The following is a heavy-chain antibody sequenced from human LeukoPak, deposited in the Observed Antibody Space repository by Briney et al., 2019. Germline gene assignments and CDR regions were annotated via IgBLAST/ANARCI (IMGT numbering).Heavy chain of an antibody. CDR2: IYYSGST. V-gene: IGHV4-59*01. CDR1: GGSISSYY. CDR3: ARASGYSYGDFDL. J-gene: IGHJ2*01. D-gene: IGHD5-18*01. Sequence: SETLSLTCTVSGGSISSYYWSWIRQPPGKGLEWIGYIYYSGSTSYNPSLKSRVTISVDTSKNQFSLKLSSVTAADTAVYYCARASGYSYGDFDLWGRGTLVTVSS.